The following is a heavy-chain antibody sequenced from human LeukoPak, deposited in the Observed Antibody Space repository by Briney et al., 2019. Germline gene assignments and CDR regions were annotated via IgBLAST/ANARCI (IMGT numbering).Heavy chain of an antibody. D-gene: IGHD5-12*01. J-gene: IGHJ5*02. CDR3: ARGYNSGYDT. V-gene: IGHV3-7*01. Sequence: GGSLRHSCAASGFTFSSYGMHWVRQAPGKGLEWVANIKQDGSEKYYVDSVKGRFTISRDNAKNSLYLQMNSLRAEDTAVYYCARGYNSGYDTWGQGTLVTVSS. CDR1: GFTFSSYG. CDR2: IKQDGSEK.